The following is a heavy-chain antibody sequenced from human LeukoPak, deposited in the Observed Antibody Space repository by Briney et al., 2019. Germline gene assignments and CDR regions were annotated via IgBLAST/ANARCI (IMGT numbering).Heavy chain of an antibody. CDR2: ISDDSNHK. D-gene: IGHD3-3*01. CDR3: AKDQSTILGYYYGMDV. J-gene: IGHJ6*02. CDR1: GFTFSSYG. Sequence: GTSLRLSCAASGFTFSSYGMHWVRQAPGKGLEWVAVISDDSNHKYYADSVKGRFTISRDNSKNTLYLQMNSLRAEDTAVYYCAKDQSTILGYYYGMDVWGQGTTVTVSS. V-gene: IGHV3-30*18.